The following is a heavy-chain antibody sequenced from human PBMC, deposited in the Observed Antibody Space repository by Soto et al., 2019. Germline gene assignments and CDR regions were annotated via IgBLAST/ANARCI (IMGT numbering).Heavy chain of an antibody. CDR1: GFTFIDHD. J-gene: IGHJ4*02. D-gene: IGHD5-12*01. CDR3: TRMPGGGWQRFFDY. CDR2: ITVGGAQK. Sequence: EVKLLEAGGALVQPGGSLRLSCEASGFTFIDHDMSWVRQAPGKGLEWVSSITVGGAQKDYGQSVKGRFTISRDNSNDPLFLQMDSLQVEGTAIYFCTRMPGGGWQRFFDYWGQGTVVTVSS. V-gene: IGHV3-23*01.